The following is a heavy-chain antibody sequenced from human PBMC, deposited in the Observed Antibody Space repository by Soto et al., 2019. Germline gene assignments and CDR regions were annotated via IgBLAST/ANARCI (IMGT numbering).Heavy chain of an antibody. J-gene: IGHJ4*02. V-gene: IGHV1-2*02. CDR3: ARAVHTMIQGVRFRVDQ. D-gene: IGHD3-10*01. CDR1: GYTFTAYY. Sequence: ASVKVSCKASGYTFTAYYIHWVRQAPGQGLEWMGWINPNGGGTKYAQKFQGRVTMTRDTSINTAYMELTRLTSDDAAVYYCARAVHTMIQGVRFRVDQWGQGTLVTVSS. CDR2: INPNGGGT.